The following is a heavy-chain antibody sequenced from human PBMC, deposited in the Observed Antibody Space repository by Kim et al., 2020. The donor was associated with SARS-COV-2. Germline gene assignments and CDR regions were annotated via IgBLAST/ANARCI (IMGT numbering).Heavy chain of an antibody. Sequence: GGSLRLSCAASGFTFNSYGMHWVRQAPGKGLEWVAVIWYDGSNKYYADSVKGRFTISRDNSKNTMYLQMNSLSAEDTAVYFCARGQQLAEDAFDIWGQGTMVTVSS. CDR3: ARGQQLAEDAFDI. J-gene: IGHJ3*02. V-gene: IGHV3-33*01. D-gene: IGHD6-13*01. CDR1: GFTFNSYG. CDR2: IWYDGSNK.